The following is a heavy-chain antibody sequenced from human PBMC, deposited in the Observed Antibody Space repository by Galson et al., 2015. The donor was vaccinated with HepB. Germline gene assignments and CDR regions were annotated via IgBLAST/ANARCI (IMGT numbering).Heavy chain of an antibody. CDR3: ARSNGSAFDM. J-gene: IGHJ3*02. V-gene: IGHV3-74*01. CDR1: EFTFSSHW. Sequence: SLRLSCAAYEFTFSSHWMHWVRQAPGEGLVWVSRIKSDGNTNYADSVKGRFTISRDNANNMLYLQMESLRAEDTAVYYCARSNGSAFDMWGQGTMVTVSS. D-gene: IGHD2-8*01. CDR2: IKSDGNT.